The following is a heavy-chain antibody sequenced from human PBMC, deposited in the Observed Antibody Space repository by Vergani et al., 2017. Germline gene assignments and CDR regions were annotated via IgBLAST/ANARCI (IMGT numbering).Heavy chain of an antibody. D-gene: IGHD3-10*01. CDR1: GFTFSSYW. Sequence: EVQLVESGGGLVQPGGSLRLSCAASGFTFSSYWMSWVRQAPGKGLEWVANIKQDGSEKYYVDSVKGRFTISRDNAKNSLYLQMNSLRAEDTAVYYCARVPVLWFEELLVYYYYMDVWGKGTTVTVSS. CDR2: IKQDGSEK. J-gene: IGHJ6*03. CDR3: ARVPVLWFEELLVYYYYMDV. V-gene: IGHV3-7*01.